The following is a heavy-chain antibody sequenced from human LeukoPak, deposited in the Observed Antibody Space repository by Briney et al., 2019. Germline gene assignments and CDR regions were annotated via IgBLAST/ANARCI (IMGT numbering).Heavy chain of an antibody. V-gene: IGHV4-59*01. D-gene: IGHD3-22*01. CDR1: GGSFSTYY. CDR3: ARENSYYDSSGYYYGSGYFDY. CDR2: IYYSGST. J-gene: IGHJ4*02. Sequence: SETLSLTCTVSGGSFSTYYWSWIRQPPGKGLEWIGYIYYSGSTNYNPSLQSRVTISVDTSKNHSSLGLSSVTAADTAVYYCARENSYYDSSGYYYGSGYFDYWGQGTLVTVSS.